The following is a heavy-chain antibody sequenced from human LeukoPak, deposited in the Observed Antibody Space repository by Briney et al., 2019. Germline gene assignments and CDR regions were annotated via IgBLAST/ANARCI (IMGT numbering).Heavy chain of an antibody. J-gene: IGHJ6*02. CDR3: ARDKPIVGATTYYYYGMDV. CDR2: TYYRSKWYN. V-gene: IGHV6-1*01. Sequence: SQTLSLTCAISGDSVSSNSAAWNWIRQSPSRGLEWLGRTYYRSKWYNDYAVSVKSRITINPDTSKIQFSLQLNSVTPEDTAVYYCARDKPIVGATTYYYYGMDVWGQGTTVTVSS. D-gene: IGHD1-26*01. CDR1: GDSVSSNSAA.